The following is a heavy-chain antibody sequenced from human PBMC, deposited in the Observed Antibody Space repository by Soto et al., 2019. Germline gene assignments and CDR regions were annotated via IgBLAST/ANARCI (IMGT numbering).Heavy chain of an antibody. V-gene: IGHV1-24*01. CDR2: FDPEDGET. J-gene: IGHJ5*02. Sequence: QVQLVQSGAEVKKPGASVKVSCKVSGYTLTELSMHWVRQAPGKGLEWMGGFDPEDGETIYAQKFQGRVTMTEDTSTDTAYMELSSLRSEDTAVYYCATDLKYCTNGVCYTGGWFDPWGQGTLVTVSS. D-gene: IGHD2-8*01. CDR1: GYTLTELS. CDR3: ATDLKYCTNGVCYTGGWFDP.